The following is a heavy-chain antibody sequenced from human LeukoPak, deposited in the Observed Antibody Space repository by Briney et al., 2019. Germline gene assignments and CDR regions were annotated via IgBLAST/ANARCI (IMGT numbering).Heavy chain of an antibody. V-gene: IGHV4-61*08. Sequence: SETLSLTCTASYGSISSGDYYWSWIRQPPGKGLEWIGYIYYSGSTNYSPSLKSRVTISVDTPKNQFSLKLSSVTAADTAVYYCAGVGGSNYYYYGLDVWGQGTTVTVSS. D-gene: IGHD1-26*01. CDR2: IYYSGST. CDR1: YGSISSGDYY. CDR3: AGVGGSNYYYYGLDV. J-gene: IGHJ6*02.